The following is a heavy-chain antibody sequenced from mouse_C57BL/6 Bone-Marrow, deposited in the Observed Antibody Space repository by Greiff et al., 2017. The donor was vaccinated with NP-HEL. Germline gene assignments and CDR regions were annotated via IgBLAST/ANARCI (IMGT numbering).Heavy chain of an antibody. V-gene: IGHV1-81*01. CDR1: GYTFTSYG. CDR3: ARWNPGFAY. J-gene: IGHJ3*01. CDR2: IYPRSGNT. Sequence: QVQLQQSGAELARPGASVKLSCKASGYTFTSYGISWVKQRPGQGLEWIGEIYPRSGNTYYNEKFKGKATLTADKSSSTAYMELRSLTSEDSAVYFCARWNPGFAYWGQGTLVTVSA.